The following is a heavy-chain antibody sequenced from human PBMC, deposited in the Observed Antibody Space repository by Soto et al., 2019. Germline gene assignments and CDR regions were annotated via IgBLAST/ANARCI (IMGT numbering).Heavy chain of an antibody. Sequence: SETLSLTCAVSGGSFTSNNWWTWVRQPPGKGLEWIGTVYYNENTYYNPSLKSRVAISVDTAKNQFSLNLRSVTAADAAIYFCARRERYYGSPGWFDPWGQGTLVTVSS. J-gene: IGHJ5*01. CDR2: VYYNENT. V-gene: IGHV4-4*02. CDR3: ARRERYYGSPGWFDP. D-gene: IGHD3-10*01. CDR1: GGSFTSNNW.